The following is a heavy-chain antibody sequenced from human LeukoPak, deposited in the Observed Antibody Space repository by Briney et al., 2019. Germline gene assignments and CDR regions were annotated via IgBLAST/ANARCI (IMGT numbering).Heavy chain of an antibody. J-gene: IGHJ5*02. V-gene: IGHV4-39*01. CDR3: ARQYAGDTWFDP. CDR1: GGSISSSSYY. CDR2: IYHSGST. Sequence: PSETLSLTCTVSGGSISSSSYYWGWIRQPPGEGLEWIGSIYHSGSTYYNPSLKSRVTISVDTSKNQFSLRLSSVTAADTAVYYCARQYAGDTWFDPWGLGTLVTASS. D-gene: IGHD7-27*01.